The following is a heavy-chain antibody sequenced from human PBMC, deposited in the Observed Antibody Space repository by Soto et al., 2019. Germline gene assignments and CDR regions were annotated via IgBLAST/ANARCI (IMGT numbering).Heavy chain of an antibody. Sequence: GGSLRLSCGASGFVFIDYAMSWVRQAPGKGLEWVSAISAGGSDTYYADSVKGRFTVSRVNSESTLYLQMNTLRAEDTAIYYCASVPIWCGSSSCYTEGFDSWGQGTLVTVSS. J-gene: IGHJ4*02. V-gene: IGHV3-23*01. D-gene: IGHD2-2*01. CDR3: ASVPIWCGSSSCYTEGFDS. CDR1: GFVFIDYA. CDR2: ISAGGSDT.